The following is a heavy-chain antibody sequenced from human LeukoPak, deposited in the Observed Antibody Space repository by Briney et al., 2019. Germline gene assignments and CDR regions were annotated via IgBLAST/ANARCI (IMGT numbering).Heavy chain of an antibody. CDR1: GFTVSSNY. J-gene: IGHJ4*02. Sequence: GGSLRLSCAASGFTVSSNYMSWVRQAPGKGLEWVSVIYSGGSTYYADSVKGRFTISRDNSKNTLYLQMNSLRAEDTAVYYCARDEVNYYDSSGYSGYWGQGTLVTVSS. CDR2: IYSGGST. V-gene: IGHV3-66*01. D-gene: IGHD3-22*01. CDR3: ARDEVNYYDSSGYSGY.